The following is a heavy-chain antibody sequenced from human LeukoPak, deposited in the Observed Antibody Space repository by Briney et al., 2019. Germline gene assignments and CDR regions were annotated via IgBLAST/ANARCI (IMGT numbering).Heavy chain of an antibody. J-gene: IGHJ4*02. CDR3: ARALQTTVPRSYYFDY. Sequence: PGRSLRLSCAASGFTFISYGMHWVRQAPGKGLEWVALIWNDGSNKHYADSVKGRFTISRDSSKNTLYLQMNSLRAEDTAVYYCARALQTTVPRSYYFDYWGQGTLVTVSS. D-gene: IGHD4-17*01. CDR1: GFTFISYG. V-gene: IGHV3-33*01. CDR2: IWNDGSNK.